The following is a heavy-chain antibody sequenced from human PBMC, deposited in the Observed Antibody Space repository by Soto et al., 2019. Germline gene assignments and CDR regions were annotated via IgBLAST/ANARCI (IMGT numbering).Heavy chain of an antibody. CDR3: ARDPLWFGELLGNFDY. J-gene: IGHJ4*02. CDR2: ISAYNGNT. V-gene: IGHV1-18*01. CDR1: GYTFTSYG. D-gene: IGHD3-10*01. Sequence: ASVKVSCKASGYTFTSYGISWVRQAPGQGLEWMGWISAYNGNTNYAQKLQGRVTMTTDTSTSTAYMELRSLRSDDTAVYYCARDPLWFGELLGNFDYWGQGTLVTVSS.